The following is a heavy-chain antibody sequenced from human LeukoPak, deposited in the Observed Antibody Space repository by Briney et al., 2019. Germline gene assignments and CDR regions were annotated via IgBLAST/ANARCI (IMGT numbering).Heavy chain of an antibody. CDR2: IYTSGST. CDR3: ARGTYYYDSSGFYYVWFDP. CDR1: GGSISSGSYY. J-gene: IGHJ5*02. Sequence: SETLSLTCTVSGGSISSGSYYWSWIRQPAGKGLEWIGRIYTSGSTNYNPSLKSRITISVDTSKNQFSLKLSSVTAADTAVYYCARGTYYYDSSGFYYVWFDPWGQGTLATVSS. D-gene: IGHD3-22*01. V-gene: IGHV4-61*02.